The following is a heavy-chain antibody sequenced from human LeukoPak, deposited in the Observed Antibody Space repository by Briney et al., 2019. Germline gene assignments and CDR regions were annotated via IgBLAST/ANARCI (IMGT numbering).Heavy chain of an antibody. D-gene: IGHD3-22*01. CDR3: AKDGGGYYTWAFDY. Sequence: GGSLRLSCAASGFTFSSYAMSWVRQAPGKGLEWVSGISGSGGSTYYADSVKGRFTISRDNSKNTMNLQMNSLRAEDTAVYYCAKDGGGYYTWAFDYWGQGTLVTVSS. CDR2: ISGSGGST. CDR1: GFTFSSYA. V-gene: IGHV3-23*01. J-gene: IGHJ4*02.